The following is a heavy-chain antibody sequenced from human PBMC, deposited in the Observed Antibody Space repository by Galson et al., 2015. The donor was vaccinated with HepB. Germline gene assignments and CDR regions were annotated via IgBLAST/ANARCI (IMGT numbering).Heavy chain of an antibody. V-gene: IGHV4-59*08. CDR3: TRRVATAPRYYFDP. Sequence: LTCTVPGGSISTYYWTWIRQPPGKGLGWIGYIYSSGSTNYNPSLKSRVTMSLDTSKNQFSLKLNSVTAADAAVYYCTRRVATAPRYYFDPWGQGILVTVSS. CDR1: GGSISTYY. J-gene: IGHJ4*02. CDR2: IYSSGST. D-gene: IGHD5-12*01.